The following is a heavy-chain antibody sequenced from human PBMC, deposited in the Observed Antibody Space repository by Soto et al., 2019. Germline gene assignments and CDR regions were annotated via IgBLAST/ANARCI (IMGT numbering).Heavy chain of an antibody. Sequence: QVQLVQSGAEVKKPGASVKVSCKASGYTLTTYDIFWVRQAPGQWPEWMGWISAGSGDTKYSQTFQGRVTITWDTSANTVYMELSSLRFDDTAVYYCTRYGGGLDYWGQGTLVTAS. CDR2: ISAGSGDT. CDR1: GYTLTTYD. J-gene: IGHJ4*02. V-gene: IGHV1-3*01. D-gene: IGHD3-16*01. CDR3: TRYGGGLDY.